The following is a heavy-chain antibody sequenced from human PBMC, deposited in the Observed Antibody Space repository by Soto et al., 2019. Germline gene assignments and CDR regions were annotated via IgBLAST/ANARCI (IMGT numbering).Heavy chain of an antibody. V-gene: IGHV3-74*01. Sequence: EVQLVESGGGLVQPGGSLRPSGAASGSTFITYWWHWVRQAQGKGVVCISRINSDGSSRTYADSVTGRFTISRDNAKNMLYLQMNSLRAEDTAVYYCGRGCSGGSCYSTTWGQGTLVTVSS. CDR2: INSDGSSR. D-gene: IGHD2-15*01. J-gene: IGHJ5*02. CDR1: GSTFITYW. CDR3: GRGCSGGSCYSTT.